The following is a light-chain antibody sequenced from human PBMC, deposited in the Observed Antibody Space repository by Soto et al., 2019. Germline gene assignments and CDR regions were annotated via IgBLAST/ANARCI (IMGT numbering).Light chain of an antibody. CDR1: RSVSGNY. CDR2: GES. Sequence: VLTQSPGTLSVSPGERATLSCRASRSVSGNYLAWYQQKLGRPPRLLIYGESSRSSGVPDMFTGSGSGTNFTLTIDRLEPEDFAVYYCQQCDGTSWTFGQGTKVELK. J-gene: IGKJ1*01. CDR3: QQCDGTSWT. V-gene: IGKV3-20*01.